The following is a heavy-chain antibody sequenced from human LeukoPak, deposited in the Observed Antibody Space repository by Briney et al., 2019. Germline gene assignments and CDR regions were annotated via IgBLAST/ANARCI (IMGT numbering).Heavy chain of an antibody. D-gene: IGHD2-2*01. CDR2: TNPNIGGA. CDR1: GYTFTRYD. CDR3: ASVSPSWAYYYGMDV. V-gene: IGHV1-2*02. J-gene: IGHJ6*02. Sequence: ASVKVSCKASGYTFTRYDMHWVRQAPGQGLEWMGWTNPNIGGANYAQKFQGRVTMTKDTSISTAYMELSRLRSEDTAVYYCASVSPSWAYYYGMDVWGQGTTVTVSS.